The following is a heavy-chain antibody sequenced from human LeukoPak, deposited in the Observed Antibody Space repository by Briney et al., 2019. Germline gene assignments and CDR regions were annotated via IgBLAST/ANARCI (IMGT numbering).Heavy chain of an antibody. V-gene: IGHV1-18*01. Sequence: ASVKVSCKASGYTFTSYGISWVRQAPGQGLEWMGWISAYNGNTNYAQKLQGRVTMTTDTSTSTAYMELRSLRSDDTAVYYCARRIVVVPAAMWFDYWGQGTLVTVSS. CDR1: GYTFTSYG. CDR2: ISAYNGNT. J-gene: IGHJ4*02. CDR3: ARRIVVVPAAMWFDY. D-gene: IGHD2-2*01.